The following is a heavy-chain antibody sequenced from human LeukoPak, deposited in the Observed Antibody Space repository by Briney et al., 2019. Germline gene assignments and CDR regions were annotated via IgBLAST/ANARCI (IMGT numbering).Heavy chain of an antibody. CDR1: GGSFSGYY. Sequence: PSETLSLTCAVYGGSFSGYYWSWIRQPPGKGLEWIGEINHSGSTNYNPSLTSRVTISVDTSKNQFSLKLSSVTAADTAVYYCARGGGCSGGSCYFRDFDYWGQGTLVTVSS. J-gene: IGHJ4*02. CDR3: ARGGGCSGGSCYFRDFDY. V-gene: IGHV4-34*01. CDR2: INHSGST. D-gene: IGHD2-15*01.